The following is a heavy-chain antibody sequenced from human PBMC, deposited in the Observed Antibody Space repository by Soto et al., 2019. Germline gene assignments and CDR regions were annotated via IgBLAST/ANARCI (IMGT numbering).Heavy chain of an antibody. J-gene: IGHJ3*02. D-gene: IGHD2-21*02. Sequence: QVQLVESGGGVVQPGRSLRLSCAASGFTFSSYGMHWVRQAPGKGLEWVAVISYDGSNKYYADSVKGRFTISRDNSKNTLYLQMNSLRAEDTAVYYCAKECGGDCSGAFDIWGQGTMVTVSS. CDR2: ISYDGSNK. CDR3: AKECGGDCSGAFDI. CDR1: GFTFSSYG. V-gene: IGHV3-30*18.